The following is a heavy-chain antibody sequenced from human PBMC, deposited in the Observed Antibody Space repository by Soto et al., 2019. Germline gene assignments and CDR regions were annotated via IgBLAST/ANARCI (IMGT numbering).Heavy chain of an antibody. V-gene: IGHV5-51*01. Sequence: PGESLKISWKVSGDSFTSYWIGWVRQMPGKGLQWMGIIYPGDSDTRYSPSFQGQVTISADKSISTAYLQWSSLKASDTAMYYCARSKGRSTTIFGVARTLDYYYYMDVWGKGTTVTVSS. CDR2: IYPGDSDT. CDR1: GDSFTSYW. CDR3: ARSKGRSTTIFGVARTLDYYYYMDV. D-gene: IGHD3-3*01. J-gene: IGHJ6*03.